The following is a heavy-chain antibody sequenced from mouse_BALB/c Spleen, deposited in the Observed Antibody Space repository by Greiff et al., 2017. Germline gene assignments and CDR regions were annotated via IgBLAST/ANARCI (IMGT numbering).Heavy chain of an antibody. CDR1: GYSITSDYA. D-gene: IGHD1-1*01. CDR2: ISYSGST. Sequence: VQLKESGPGLVKPSQSLSLTCTVTGYSITSDYAWNWIRQFPGNKLEWMGYISYSGSTSYNPSLKSRISITRDTSKNQFFLQLNSVTTEDTATYDCARNPYDGSSYGYFDVWGAGTTVTVSS. J-gene: IGHJ1*01. CDR3: ARNPYDGSSYGYFDV. V-gene: IGHV3-2*02.